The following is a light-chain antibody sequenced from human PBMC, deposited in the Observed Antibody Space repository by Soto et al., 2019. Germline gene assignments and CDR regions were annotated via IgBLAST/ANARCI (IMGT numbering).Light chain of an antibody. J-gene: IGLJ1*01. V-gene: IGLV2-8*01. CDR1: SSDVGGYSY. CDR2: EVS. CDR3: SSYAGSNNNV. Sequence: SALTQPPSASGSPGQSVTISCTGTSSDVGGYSYVSWFQQHPGKAPKLMISEVSKRPSGVPDRFSGSKSGNTASLTISGLQAEDEADYYCSSYAGSNNNVFGTGTKVTVL.